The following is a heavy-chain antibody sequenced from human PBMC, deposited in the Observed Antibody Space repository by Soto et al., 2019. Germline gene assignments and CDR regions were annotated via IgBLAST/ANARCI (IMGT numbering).Heavy chain of an antibody. V-gene: IGHV3-15*07. CDR1: SFTFNNAW. J-gene: IGHJ3*02. CDR2: IKSKTDDGTT. D-gene: IGHD3-22*01. CDR3: ATGEYYDSSGYYPDAFDI. Sequence: EVQLVESGGGLVKPGGSLSLSCAASSFTFNNAWMNWVRQAPGKGLEWVGRIKSKTDDGTTDYAAPVKGRFTISRDDSKSTLYLQMNSLKAEDTAVYYCATGEYYDSSGYYPDAFDIWGQGTMVTVSS.